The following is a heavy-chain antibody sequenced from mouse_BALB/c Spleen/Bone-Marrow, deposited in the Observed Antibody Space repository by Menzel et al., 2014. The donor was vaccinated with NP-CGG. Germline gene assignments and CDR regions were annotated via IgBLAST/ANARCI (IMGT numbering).Heavy chain of an antibody. CDR1: GYSFTGYY. V-gene: IGHV1-26*01. CDR2: VNPNDGGS. CDR3: AREDDYYAMDY. J-gene: IGHJ4*01. Sequence: VQLQQSGPDLVKPGASVKISCKASGYSFTGYYMHWVKQSHGKSLEWIGRVNPNDGGSSSSQKFKAKAILTVDKSSSTAYMELRSLTSEDSAVYYCAREDDYYAMDYWGQGPSVTVSS.